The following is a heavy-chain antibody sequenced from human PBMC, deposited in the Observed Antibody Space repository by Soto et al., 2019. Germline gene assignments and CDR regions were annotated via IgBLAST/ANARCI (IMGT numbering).Heavy chain of an antibody. CDR1: GFTFSDYY. Sequence: QVQLVESGGGLVKPGGSLRLSCAASGFTFSDYYMSWIRQAPGKGLEWVSYISSSGSTIYYADSVKGRFTISRDNAKNSLYRQRNSLGAEDTAVYCCAREGHTIFGVVIGSMDVWGQGTTVTVSS. V-gene: IGHV3-11*01. CDR3: AREGHTIFGVVIGSMDV. D-gene: IGHD3-3*01. J-gene: IGHJ6*02. CDR2: ISSSGSTI.